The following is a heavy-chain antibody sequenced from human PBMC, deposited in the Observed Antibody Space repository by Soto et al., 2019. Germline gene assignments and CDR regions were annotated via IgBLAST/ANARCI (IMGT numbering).Heavy chain of an antibody. V-gene: IGHV6-1*01. CDR2: TYYRSKWYN. D-gene: IGHD5-12*01. J-gene: IGHJ6*02. Sequence: PSQTLSLTCAISGDSVSSNSAAWNWIRQSPSRGLEWLGRTYYRSKWYNDYAVSVKSRITINPDTSKNQFSLQLNSVTPEDTAVYYCARGIVARERYYYYYGMDVWGQGTTVTGSS. CDR1: GDSVSSNSAA. CDR3: ARGIVARERYYYYYGMDV.